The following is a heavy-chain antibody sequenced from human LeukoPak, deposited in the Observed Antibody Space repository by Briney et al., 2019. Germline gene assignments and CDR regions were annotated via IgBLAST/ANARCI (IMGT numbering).Heavy chain of an antibody. D-gene: IGHD5-24*01. CDR1: GFTFSNYW. CDR2: IKQDGSEK. J-gene: IGHJ5*02. Sequence: PGGSLRPSCAASGFTFSNYWMIWVRQAPGKGLEWVGNIKQDGSEKRYADSVRGRFSISRDNAQTSLYLQMNSLRAEDTAVYYCARASDPWLQLTWGQGTLSPSPQ. CDR3: ARASDPWLQLT. V-gene: IGHV3-7*05.